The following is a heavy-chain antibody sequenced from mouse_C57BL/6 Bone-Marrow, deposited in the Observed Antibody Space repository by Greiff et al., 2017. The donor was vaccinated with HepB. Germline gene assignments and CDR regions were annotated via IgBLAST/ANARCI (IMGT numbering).Heavy chain of an antibody. CDR3: ARSNDYDGGGPAWFAD. J-gene: IGHJ3*01. CDR1: GYTFTSYW. Sequence: QVQLQQPGAELVMPGASVKLSCKASGYTFTSYWMHWVKQRPGQGLEWIGEIDPSDSYTNYNQKFKGKSTLTVDKSSSTAYMQLSSLTSEDSAVYYCARSNDYDGGGPAWFADWGQGTLVTVSA. D-gene: IGHD2-4*01. V-gene: IGHV1-69*01. CDR2: IDPSDSYT.